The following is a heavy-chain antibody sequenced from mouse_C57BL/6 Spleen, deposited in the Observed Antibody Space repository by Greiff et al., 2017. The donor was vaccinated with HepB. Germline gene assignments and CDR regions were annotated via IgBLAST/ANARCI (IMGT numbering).Heavy chain of an antibody. CDR1: GYSITSGYD. J-gene: IGHJ4*01. CDR3: ARRGGFFMDY. Sequence: VQLQQSGPGMVKPSQSLSLTCTVTGYSITSGYDWHWIRHFPGNKLEWMGYISYSGSTNYNPSLKSRISITHDTSKNHFFLKLNSVTTEDTATYYCARRGGFFMDYWGQGTSVTVSS. CDR2: ISYSGST. V-gene: IGHV3-1*01.